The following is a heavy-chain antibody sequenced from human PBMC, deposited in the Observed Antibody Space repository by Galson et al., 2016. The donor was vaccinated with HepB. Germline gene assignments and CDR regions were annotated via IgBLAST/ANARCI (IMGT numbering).Heavy chain of an antibody. D-gene: IGHD3-10*01. CDR2: IYHSGST. J-gene: IGHJ4*02. CDR1: GDSINSTNW. CDR3: ARKSYASGSYFLDY. V-gene: IGHV4-4*02. Sequence: ETLSLTCAVSGDSINSTNWWSWVRQPPGKGLEWVGEIYHSGSTNHIPSLKSRVTISLDKSKNQFSLKLSSVTAADTAVYYCARKSYASGSYFLDYWGQGTLVIVSS.